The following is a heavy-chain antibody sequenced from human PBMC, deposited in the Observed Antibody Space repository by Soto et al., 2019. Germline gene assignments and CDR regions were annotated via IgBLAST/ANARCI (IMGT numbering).Heavy chain of an antibody. D-gene: IGHD6-13*01. V-gene: IGHV3-30*18. CDR1: GFTFSIFG. Sequence: QVQLVESGGGVVQPGRSLRLSCAASGFTFSIFGMHWVRQAPGKGLEWVAVISYDGSNKYYADSVKGRFTISRDNSKNTLYLQMNSLRAEDTAVYYCAKERSSSWYDFEFLGQGTLVTVSS. CDR3: AKERSSSWYDFEF. J-gene: IGHJ4*02. CDR2: ISYDGSNK.